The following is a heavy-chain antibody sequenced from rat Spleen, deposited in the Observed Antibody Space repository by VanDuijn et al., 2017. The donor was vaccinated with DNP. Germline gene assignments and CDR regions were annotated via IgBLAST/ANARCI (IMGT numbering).Heavy chain of an antibody. V-gene: IGHV2-6*01. D-gene: IGHD1-4*01. Sequence: QVQLEESGPGLVQPSQTLSLTCTVSRFSLTSYTVSWIRQPPGEGLEWISTMSSGGTTNYNSALKSRLSISRDTTKSQVFLKMNSLQTEDTAIYFCSRDRDSSGIRTWYFDFWGPGTMVTVSS. CDR2: MSSGGTT. CDR1: RFSLTSYT. J-gene: IGHJ1*01. CDR3: SRDRDSSGIRTWYFDF.